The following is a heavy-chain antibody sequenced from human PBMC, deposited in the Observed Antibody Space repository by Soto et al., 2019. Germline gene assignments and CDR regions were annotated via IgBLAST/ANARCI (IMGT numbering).Heavy chain of an antibody. CDR3: AKDPKLSRIAVAGTYDY. CDR1: GFTFSSYG. D-gene: IGHD6-19*01. CDR2: ISYDGSNK. Sequence: GGSLRLSCAASGFTFSSYGMHWVRQAPGKGLEWVAVISYDGSNKYYADSVKGRFTISRDNSKNTLYLQMNSLRAEDTAVYYCAKDPKLSRIAVAGTYDYWGQGTLVTVSS. V-gene: IGHV3-30*18. J-gene: IGHJ4*02.